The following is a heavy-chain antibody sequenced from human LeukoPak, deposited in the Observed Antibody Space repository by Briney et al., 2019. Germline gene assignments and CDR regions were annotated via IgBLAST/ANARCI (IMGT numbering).Heavy chain of an antibody. CDR3: ARGGYYGSGNDFRFDP. D-gene: IGHD3-10*01. V-gene: IGHV4-59*01. Sequence: SETLSLTCTVSGGSISSYYWSWIRQSPGKGLECIGYIHYTGSTNYNPSLKSRVTISVETSKNQFSLKLKSVTTADTAVYYCARGGYYGSGNDFRFDPWGQGTLVTVSS. CDR2: IHYTGST. CDR1: GGSISSYY. J-gene: IGHJ5*02.